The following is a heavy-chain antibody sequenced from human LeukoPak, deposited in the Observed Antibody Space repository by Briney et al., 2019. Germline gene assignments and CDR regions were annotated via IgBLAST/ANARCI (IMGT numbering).Heavy chain of an antibody. D-gene: IGHD3-10*01. CDR1: GGSFSGYY. CDR3: AGRESDGSGSRTFDY. CDR2: INHSGST. V-gene: IGHV4-34*01. J-gene: IGHJ4*02. Sequence: SETLSLTCAVYGGSFSGYYWSWIRQPPGKGLGWIGEINHSGSTNYNPSLKSRVTISVDTSKNQFSLKLSSVTAAGTAVYYCAGRESDGSGSRTFDYWGQGTLVTVSS.